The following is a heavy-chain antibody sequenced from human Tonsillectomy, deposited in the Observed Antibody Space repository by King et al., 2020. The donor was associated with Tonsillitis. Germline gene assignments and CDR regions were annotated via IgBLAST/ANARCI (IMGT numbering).Heavy chain of an antibody. Sequence: QLQESGPGLVKPSETLSLTCTVSGGSISSYYWSWIRQPPGKGLEWIGYIYYTGSANYNPSLKGRVTISVETSKNQFSLKLSSVTAADTAVYYCARSLPNSSGLYGSFVYWGQGTLVTVSS. CDR3: ARSLPNSSGLYGSFVY. V-gene: IGHV4-59*01. D-gene: IGHD6-19*01. CDR1: GGSISSYY. CDR2: IYYTGSA. J-gene: IGHJ4*02.